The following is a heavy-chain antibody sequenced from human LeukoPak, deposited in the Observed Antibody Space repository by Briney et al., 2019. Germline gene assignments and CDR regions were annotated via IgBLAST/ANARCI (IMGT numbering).Heavy chain of an antibody. CDR3: ARLDPGNKYGPRVLDY. V-gene: IGHV1-69*13. Sequence: ASVKVSCKASGGTFSSYAISWVRQAPGQGLEWMGGIIPIFGTANYAQKFQGRVTITADESTSTAYMELSSLRSEDTAVYYCARLDPGNKYGPRVLDYWGQGSLVTVSS. CDR1: GGTFSSYA. J-gene: IGHJ4*02. D-gene: IGHD1/OR15-1a*01. CDR2: IIPIFGTA.